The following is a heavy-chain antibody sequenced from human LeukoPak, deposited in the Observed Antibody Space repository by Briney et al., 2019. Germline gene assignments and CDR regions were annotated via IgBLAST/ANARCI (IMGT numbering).Heavy chain of an antibody. J-gene: IGHJ4*02. CDR1: GGSFSGYY. CDR3: ASGYYDSSGYYYDY. Sequence: SETLSLTCAAYGGSFSGYYRSWIRQPPGKGLEWIGEINHSGSTNYNPSLKSRVTISVDTSKNQFSLKLSSVTAADTAVYYCASGYYDSSGYYYDYWGQGTLVTVSS. V-gene: IGHV4-34*01. CDR2: INHSGST. D-gene: IGHD3-22*01.